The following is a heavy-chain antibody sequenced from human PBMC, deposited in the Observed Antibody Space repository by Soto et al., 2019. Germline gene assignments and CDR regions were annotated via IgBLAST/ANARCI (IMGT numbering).Heavy chain of an antibody. CDR1: GDSVSSNSAA. CDR3: ARGPSPLAY. V-gene: IGHV6-1*01. D-gene: IGHD6-6*01. J-gene: IGHJ4*02. Sequence: QVQLQQSGPGLLKPSQTLSLTCAISGDSVSSNSAAWNWIRQSPSRGLEWLGRTYYRSKWYSDYARSVQSRITINADTSKIQFSLHLNSVTPLDTAVYYCARGPSPLAYWGRGTVVTVSS. CDR2: TYYRSKWYS.